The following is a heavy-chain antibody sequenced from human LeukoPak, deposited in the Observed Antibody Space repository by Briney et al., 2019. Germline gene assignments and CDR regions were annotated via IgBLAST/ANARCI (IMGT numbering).Heavy chain of an antibody. CDR2: INHSGST. D-gene: IGHD3-22*01. CDR3: ASPRGGYSLYYFDY. V-gene: IGHV4-34*01. J-gene: IGHJ4*02. CDR1: GGAFSGYY. Sequence: SETLSLTCAVSGGAFSGYYWSWIRQPPGKGLEWIGEINHSGSTNYNPSLKSRVTISVDTSKNQFSLKLSSVTAADTAVYYCASPRGGYSLYYFDYWGQGTLVTVSS.